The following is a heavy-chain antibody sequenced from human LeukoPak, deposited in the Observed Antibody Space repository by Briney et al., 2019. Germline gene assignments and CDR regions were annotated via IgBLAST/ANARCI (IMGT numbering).Heavy chain of an antibody. CDR3: ARHSSLRTFDY. Sequence: SETLSLTCAVSGGSISSSSYYWGWIRQPPGKGPEWIGSMYYSGSTYYNPSLKSRVTISVDTSKNQFSLKLSSVTAADTALYYCARHSSLRTFDYWGQGTLVTVSS. J-gene: IGHJ4*02. V-gene: IGHV4-39*01. D-gene: IGHD1-1*01. CDR1: GGSISSSSYY. CDR2: MYYSGST.